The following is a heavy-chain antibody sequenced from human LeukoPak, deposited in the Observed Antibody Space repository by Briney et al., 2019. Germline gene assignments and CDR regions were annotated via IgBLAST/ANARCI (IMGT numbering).Heavy chain of an antibody. V-gene: IGHV5-51*01. CDR3: ARRGSGGYYLFDY. J-gene: IGHJ4*02. CDR2: IYPDDSDT. Sequence: ESLKISCKGSAYSFTSYWIGWVRQMPGKGLEWMGIIYPDDSDTRYSPSFQGQVTMSADKSISTAYLQWSSLKASDTAMYYCARRGSGGYYLFDYWGQGTLVTVSS. CDR1: AYSFTSYW. D-gene: IGHD3-22*01.